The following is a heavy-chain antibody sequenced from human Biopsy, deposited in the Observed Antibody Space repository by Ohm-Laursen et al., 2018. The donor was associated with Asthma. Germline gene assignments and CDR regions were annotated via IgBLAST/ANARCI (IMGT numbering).Heavy chain of an antibody. CDR2: IMTAFGTT. CDR3: ARPSPNGDILYYYYHMDV. J-gene: IGHJ6*02. D-gene: IGHD3-10*01. Sequence: SSVKVSCNAPGGTFSNFAISWVRQAPGQGLEWLGGIMTAFGTTNYAQRFQGRVTITADIFTRTVYMELSGLRFDDTAIYYCARPSPNGDILYYYYHMDVWGQGTTVTVSS. CDR1: GGTFSNFA. V-gene: IGHV1-69*06.